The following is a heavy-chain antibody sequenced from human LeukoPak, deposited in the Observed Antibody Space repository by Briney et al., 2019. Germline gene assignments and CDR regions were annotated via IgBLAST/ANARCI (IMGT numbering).Heavy chain of an antibody. CDR3: ARGLTTLHAFDI. D-gene: IGHD4-4*01. V-gene: IGHV1-69*04. Sequence: SVKVSCKASGGTFGSYAISWVRQAPGQGLEWMGRIIPILGIANYAQKFQGRVTITADKSTSTAYMELSSLRSEDTAVYYCARGLTTLHAFDIWGQGTMVTVSS. CDR2: IIPILGIA. J-gene: IGHJ3*02. CDR1: GGTFGSYA.